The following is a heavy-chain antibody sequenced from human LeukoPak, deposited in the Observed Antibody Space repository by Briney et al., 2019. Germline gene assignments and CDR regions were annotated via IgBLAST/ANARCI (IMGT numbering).Heavy chain of an antibody. V-gene: IGHV3-9*01. Sequence: GGSLRLSCAASGFTFDDYAMHWVRHAPGKGLEWVSGISWNSGSIGYADSVRGRFTMSRDNAKNSLYLQMNSLRAEDTAVYYCARDRCSSTSCRRLAFYYYYGMDVWGQGTTVTVSS. CDR3: ARDRCSSTSCRRLAFYYYYGMDV. D-gene: IGHD2-2*01. CDR2: ISWNSGSI. J-gene: IGHJ6*02. CDR1: GFTFDDYA.